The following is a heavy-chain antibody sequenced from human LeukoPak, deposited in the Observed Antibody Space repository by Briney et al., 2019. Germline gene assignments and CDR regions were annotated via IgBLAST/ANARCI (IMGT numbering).Heavy chain of an antibody. Sequence: GASVKVSCKVSGYTLTELSMHWGRQAPGKGLEGMGGFDPEDGETIYAQKFQGRVTMTEDTSTDTAYMELSSLRSEDTAVYYCATTYGDYEDWFDPWGQGTLVTVSS. J-gene: IGHJ5*02. CDR3: ATTYGDYEDWFDP. CDR1: GYTLTELS. D-gene: IGHD4-17*01. CDR2: FDPEDGET. V-gene: IGHV1-24*01.